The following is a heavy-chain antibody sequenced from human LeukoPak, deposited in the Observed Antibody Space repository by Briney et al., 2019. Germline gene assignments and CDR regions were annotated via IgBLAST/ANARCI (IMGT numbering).Heavy chain of an antibody. V-gene: IGHV4-4*09. D-gene: IGHD1-26*01. CDR3: ARRVGATTSWFDP. Sequence: PSETLSLTCTVSGGSISSYYWSWIRQPPGKGLEWIGYIYTSGSTNYNPSLKSRVTISVDTSKNQFSLKLSSVTAADTAVYYCARRVGATTSWFDPWGQGTLVTVSS. CDR1: GGSISSYY. J-gene: IGHJ5*02. CDR2: IYTSGST.